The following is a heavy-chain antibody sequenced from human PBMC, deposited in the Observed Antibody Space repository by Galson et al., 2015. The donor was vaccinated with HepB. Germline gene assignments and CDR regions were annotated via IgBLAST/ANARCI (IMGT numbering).Heavy chain of an antibody. J-gene: IGHJ4*02. D-gene: IGHD3-10*01. Sequence: SLRLSCAASGFTFDNFAMHWVRQAPGKGLEWVSRITWNSDTIDYADSVKGRFTISRDNAKNSLYLHMHSLRPEDTALYYCAKDIQKLHYGSGSYGADYWGQGTLVTVSS. CDR1: GFTFDNFA. CDR3: AKDIQKLHYGSGSYGADY. CDR2: ITWNSDTI. V-gene: IGHV3-9*01.